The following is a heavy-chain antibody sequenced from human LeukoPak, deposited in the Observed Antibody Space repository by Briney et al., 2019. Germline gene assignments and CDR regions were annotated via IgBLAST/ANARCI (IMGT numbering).Heavy chain of an antibody. CDR3: AKPPATTGFDY. V-gene: IGHV3-11*01. CDR1: GFIFSDYY. J-gene: IGHJ4*02. CDR2: ISSSGSTM. D-gene: IGHD1-14*01. Sequence: GGSLRLSCAASGFIFSDYYMSWIRQAPGKGLEWVSYISSSGSTMYYTDSVKGRFTISRDNSKNTLYLQMNSLRAEDTAVYYCAKPPATTGFDYWGQGTLVTVSS.